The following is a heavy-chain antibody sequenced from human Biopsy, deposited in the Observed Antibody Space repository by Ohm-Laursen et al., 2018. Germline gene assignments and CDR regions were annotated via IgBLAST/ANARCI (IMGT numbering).Heavy chain of an antibody. Sequence: SDTLSLTCTVSGGSISSSNYYWGWIRQPPGKGLQWIGSIYYSGSTYYNPSLKSRVTISVDTSKNQFSLKLGSVAAPDTAVYYCARHSSMTTVIFVNWGQGTLVTVSS. D-gene: IGHD4-17*01. J-gene: IGHJ4*02. CDR2: IYYSGST. V-gene: IGHV4-39*01. CDR1: GGSISSSNYY. CDR3: ARHSSMTTVIFVN.